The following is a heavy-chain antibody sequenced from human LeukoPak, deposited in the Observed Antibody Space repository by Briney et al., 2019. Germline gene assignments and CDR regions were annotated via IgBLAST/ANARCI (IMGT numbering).Heavy chain of an antibody. D-gene: IGHD3-10*01. Sequence: ASVKVSCKASGYTFTSYGISWVRQAPGQGLEWMGWISAYNGNTNYAQKLQGRVTMTTDTSTSTAYMELRSLRSDDTAVYYCARDWRGRSGSYRRFDYWGQGTLVTVSS. CDR2: ISAYNGNT. CDR3: ARDWRGRSGSYRRFDY. J-gene: IGHJ4*02. V-gene: IGHV1-18*01. CDR1: GYTFTSYG.